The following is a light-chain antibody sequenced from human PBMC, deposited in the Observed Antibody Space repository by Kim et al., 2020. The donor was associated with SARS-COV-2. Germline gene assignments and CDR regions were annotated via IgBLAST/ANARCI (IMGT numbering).Light chain of an antibody. CDR1: RGSIASNY. CDR2: EDN. CDR3: QSYDSSTRV. J-gene: IGLJ3*02. V-gene: IGLV6-57*03. Sequence: GKTVTIACTRSRGSIASNYVQWYKQRPGRAPTTVIYEDNQRPSGVPDRFSGSIDSSSNSASLTISGLKTEDEADYYCQSYDSSTRVFGGGTQLTVL.